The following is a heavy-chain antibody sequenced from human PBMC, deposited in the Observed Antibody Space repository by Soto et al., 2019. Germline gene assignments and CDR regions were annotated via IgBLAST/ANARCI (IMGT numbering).Heavy chain of an antibody. Sequence: GGSLRLSCAASGFTFSSYAMSWVRQAPGKGLEWVSAISGSGGSTYYADSVKGRFTISRDNSKNTLYLQMNSLRAEDTAVYYCAKDLDLPYDYGDYRPFDYWGQGTLVTVSS. CDR1: GFTFSSYA. CDR2: ISGSGGST. CDR3: AKDLDLPYDYGDYRPFDY. D-gene: IGHD4-17*01. J-gene: IGHJ4*02. V-gene: IGHV3-23*01.